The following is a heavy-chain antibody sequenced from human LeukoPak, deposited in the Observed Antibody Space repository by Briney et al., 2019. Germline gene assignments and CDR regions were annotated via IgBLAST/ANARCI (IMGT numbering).Heavy chain of an antibody. D-gene: IGHD3-10*01. V-gene: IGHV3-48*01. CDR3: ARDAPMYYYGSGSYFFY. J-gene: IGHJ4*02. CDR2: ISSSSSTI. Sequence: GGSLRLSCAASGFTFSSYSMNWVRQAPGKGLEWVSYISSSSSTIYYADSVKGRFTISRDNAKNSLYLQMNSLRAEDTAVYYCARDAPMYYYGSGSYFFYWGQGTLVTVSS. CDR1: GFTFSSYS.